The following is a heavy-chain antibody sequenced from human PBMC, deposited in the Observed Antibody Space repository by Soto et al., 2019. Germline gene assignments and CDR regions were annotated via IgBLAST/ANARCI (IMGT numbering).Heavy chain of an antibody. CDR1: GYTYTNNA. CDR3: ARESGKALVWFGPFSLDY. D-gene: IGHD3-10*01. CDR2: INVGNGNT. V-gene: IGHV1-3*01. Sequence: QVQLVQSGAEVKKPGASVKVSCKASGYTYTNNAMHWVRQAPGQSLEWMGWINVGNGNTKYSQKFQGRVTITRDTSATKAYMELSSLTSKDTAVYYCARESGKALVWFGPFSLDYWGQGTLVTVSS. J-gene: IGHJ4*02.